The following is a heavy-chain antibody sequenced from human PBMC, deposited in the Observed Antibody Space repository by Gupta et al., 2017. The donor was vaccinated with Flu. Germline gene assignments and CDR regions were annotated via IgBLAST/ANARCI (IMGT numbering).Heavy chain of an antibody. D-gene: IGHD2-15*01. J-gene: IGHJ6*02. CDR3: ARLRGDCSGGSCYEHAPQYYYYYGMDV. Sequence: GSTYYNPSLKSRVTISVDTSKNQFSLKLSSVTAADTAVYYCARLRGDCSGGSCYEHAPQYYYYYGMDVWGQGTTVTVSS. V-gene: IGHV4-39*01. CDR2: GST.